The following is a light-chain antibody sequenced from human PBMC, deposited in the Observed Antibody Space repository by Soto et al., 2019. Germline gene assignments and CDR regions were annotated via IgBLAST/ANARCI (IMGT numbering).Light chain of an antibody. V-gene: IGKV1-33*01. CDR3: QQYNNLPPFT. CDR1: QDIRNY. J-gene: IGKJ3*01. Sequence: DIQTTQSPSSLSASVGDRVTITCQASQDIRNYLNWYQQKPGRAPKLLIYGASYLETGVPSRFSGSGSGTDFTFTIRSLQPEDTATYYCQQYNNLPPFTFGPGTKVDIK. CDR2: GAS.